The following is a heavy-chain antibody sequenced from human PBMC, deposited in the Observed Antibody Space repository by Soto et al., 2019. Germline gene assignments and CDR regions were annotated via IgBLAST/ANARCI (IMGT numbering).Heavy chain of an antibody. CDR1: GGSISSSSYY. Sequence: KSSETLSLTCTVSGGSISSSSYYWGWIRQPPGKGLEWIGSIYYSGSTYYNPSLKSRVTISVDTSKNQFSLKLSSVTAADTAVYYCARQGFGELWSWFDPWGQGTLVTVSS. V-gene: IGHV4-39*01. D-gene: IGHD3-10*01. CDR3: ARQGFGELWSWFDP. J-gene: IGHJ5*02. CDR2: IYYSGST.